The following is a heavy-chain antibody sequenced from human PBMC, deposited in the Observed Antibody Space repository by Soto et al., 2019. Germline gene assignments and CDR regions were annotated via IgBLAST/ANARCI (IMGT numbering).Heavy chain of an antibody. CDR1: VGSISSGGYY. Sequence: TLSLTCTVSVGSISSGGYYWSWIRQHPGKGLEWIGYIYYSGSTYYNPSLKSRVTISVDTSKNQFSLKLSSVTAADTAVYYCAREVEGYCSSTSCYTSPYFDYWGQGTLVTVSS. J-gene: IGHJ4*02. V-gene: IGHV4-31*03. CDR3: AREVEGYCSSTSCYTSPYFDY. D-gene: IGHD2-2*02. CDR2: IYYSGST.